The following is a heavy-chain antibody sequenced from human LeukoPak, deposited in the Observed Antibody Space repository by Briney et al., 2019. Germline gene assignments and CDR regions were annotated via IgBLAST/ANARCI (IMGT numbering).Heavy chain of an antibody. J-gene: IGHJ4*02. V-gene: IGHV3-48*03. D-gene: IGHD6-19*01. Sequence: PGGSLRLSCAASGFTFSSYEMNWVRQAPGKGLEWVSYISSSGSTIYCADSVEGRFTISRDNAKNSLYLQMNSLRAEDTAVYYCARDAPSVAVAAFAELFDYWGQGTLVTVSS. CDR3: ARDAPSVAVAAFAELFDY. CDR2: ISSSGSTI. CDR1: GFTFSSYE.